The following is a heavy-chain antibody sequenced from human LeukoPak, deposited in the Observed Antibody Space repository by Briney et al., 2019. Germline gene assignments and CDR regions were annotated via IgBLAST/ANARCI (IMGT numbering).Heavy chain of an antibody. CDR2: ISGSGVYT. V-gene: IGHV3-21*01. CDR3: ARLLAYGSGAEAFDY. CDR1: GFTFDSYG. Sequence: GGSLRLSCAASGFTFDSYGMNWVRQAPGKGLEWVSGISGSGVYTYYADSVKGRFTISRDNAKISLYLQMNSLRAEDTAVYYCARLLAYGSGAEAFDYWGQGALVTVSS. J-gene: IGHJ4*02. D-gene: IGHD3-10*01.